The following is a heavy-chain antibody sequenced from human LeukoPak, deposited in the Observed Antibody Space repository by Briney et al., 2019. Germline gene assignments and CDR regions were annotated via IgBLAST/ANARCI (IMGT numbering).Heavy chain of an antibody. D-gene: IGHD3-22*01. CDR3: ARCRPNYYDSSGYYYEHYFDY. CDR2: IYHSGST. CDR1: GYSISSGYY. J-gene: IGHJ4*02. V-gene: IGHV4-38-2*02. Sequence: SETLSLTCTVSGYSISSGYYWGWIRQPPGKGLEWIGSIYHSGSTYYNPSLKSRVTISVDTSKNQFSLKLSSVTAADTAVYYCARCRPNYYDSSGYYYEHYFDYWGQGTLVTVSS.